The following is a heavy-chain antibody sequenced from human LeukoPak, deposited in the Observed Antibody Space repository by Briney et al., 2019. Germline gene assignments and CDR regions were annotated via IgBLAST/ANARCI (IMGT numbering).Heavy chain of an antibody. V-gene: IGHV3-30*18. D-gene: IGHD3-22*01. CDR3: AKDSSGYYLGYYFDY. CDR1: GFTFSSYG. J-gene: IGHJ4*02. CDR2: ISYDGSNK. Sequence: PGGSLRLSCAASGFTFSSYGMHWVRQAPGKGLEWVAVISYDGSNKYYADSVKGRFTISRDNSKNTLYLQMNSLRAEDTAVNYCAKDSSGYYLGYYFDYWGQGTLVTVSS.